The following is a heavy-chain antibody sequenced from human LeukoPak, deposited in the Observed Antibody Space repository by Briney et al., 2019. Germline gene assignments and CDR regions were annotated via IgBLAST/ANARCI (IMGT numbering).Heavy chain of an antibody. J-gene: IGHJ4*02. CDR2: IYYSGST. CDR1: GGSISSHY. D-gene: IGHD3-10*01. Sequence: SETLSLTCTVSGGSISSHYWSWIRQPPGKGLEWIGYIYYSGSTNYNPSLKSRVTISVDTSKNQFSLKLSSVTAADTAVYYCARDVGGSGSYPYWGQGTLVTVSS. V-gene: IGHV4-59*11. CDR3: ARDVGGSGSYPY.